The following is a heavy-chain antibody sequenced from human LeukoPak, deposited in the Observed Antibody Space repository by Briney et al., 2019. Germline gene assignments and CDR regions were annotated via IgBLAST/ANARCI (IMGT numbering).Heavy chain of an antibody. J-gene: IGHJ4*02. CDR2: IIWNSGSI. Sequence: GRSLRLSCAASGFTFDDYGMHWVRQAPGKGLEWVSGIIWNSGSIGYADSVKGRFTISRDNAKNSLYLQMNSLRAEDTALYYCAKDINLYYYDSSGYSGFDYWGQGTLVTVSS. D-gene: IGHD3-22*01. CDR1: GFTFDDYG. V-gene: IGHV3-9*01. CDR3: AKDINLYYYDSSGYSGFDY.